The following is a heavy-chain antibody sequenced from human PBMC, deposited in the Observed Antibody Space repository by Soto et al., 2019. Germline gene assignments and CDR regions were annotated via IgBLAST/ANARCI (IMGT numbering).Heavy chain of an antibody. D-gene: IGHD1-26*01. CDR1: GGTFSSYA. V-gene: IGHV1-69*06. J-gene: IGHJ6*02. CDR3: ARAVGLVQSDSHYYYGMDV. CDR2: IIPIFGTA. Sequence: ASVKVSCKASGGTFSSYAISWVRQAPGQGLEWMGGIIPIFGTANYAQKFQGRVTITADKSTSAAYMELSSLRSEDTAVYYCARAVGLVQSDSHYYYGMDVWGQGTTVTVSS.